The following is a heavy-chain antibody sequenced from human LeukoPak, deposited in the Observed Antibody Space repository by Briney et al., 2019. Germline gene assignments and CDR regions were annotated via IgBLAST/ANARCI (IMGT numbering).Heavy chain of an antibody. CDR1: GGSITSNW. Sequence: SGTLSLACAVSGGSITSNWWSWVRQSPEKGLEWIGEVHHDGDTNYNPSFKSRVNMSVDKSRKHFSLMLTSVTAADTAVYHCASYYHTLGWTFDIWGPGTLVTVSS. CDR3: ASYYHTLGWTFDI. J-gene: IGHJ3*02. V-gene: IGHV4-4*02. D-gene: IGHD3-22*01. CDR2: VHHDGDT.